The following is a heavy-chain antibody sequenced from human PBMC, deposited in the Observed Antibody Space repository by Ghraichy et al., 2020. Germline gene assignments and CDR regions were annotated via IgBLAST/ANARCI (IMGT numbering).Heavy chain of an antibody. J-gene: IGHJ3*02. CDR2: IYYSGST. CDR1: GGSISSGGYY. CDR3: ARGYRDGFRGGDAFDI. Sequence: TLSLTCTVSGGSISSGGYYWSWIRQHPGKGLEWIGYIYYSGSTYYNPSLKSRVTISVDTSKNQFSLKLSSVTAADTAVYYCARGYRDGFRGGDAFDIWGQGTMVTVSS. V-gene: IGHV4-31*03. D-gene: IGHD5-24*01.